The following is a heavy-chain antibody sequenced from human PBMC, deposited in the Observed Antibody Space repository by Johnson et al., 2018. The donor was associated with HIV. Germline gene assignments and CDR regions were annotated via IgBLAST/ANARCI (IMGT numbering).Heavy chain of an antibody. Sequence: MLLVESGGGVVQPGRSLRLSCAASGFTFSSYAMSWVRQAPGKGLEWVSAISGSGGSTYYADSVKGRFTISRDNSKITLYRQMKSLRAEDTAVYYVAKDLQQPQRVEHALSPDALYIGGQVTMVTVSS. V-gene: IGHV3-23*04. CDR1: GFTFSSYA. J-gene: IGHJ3*02. CDR2: ISGSGGST. CDR3: AKDLQQPQRVEHALSPDALYI. D-gene: IGHD1/OR15-1a*01.